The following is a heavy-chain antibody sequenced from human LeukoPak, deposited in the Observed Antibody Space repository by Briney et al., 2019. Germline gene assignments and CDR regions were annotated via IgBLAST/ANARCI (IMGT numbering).Heavy chain of an antibody. CDR3: ARDVGT. D-gene: IGHD7-27*01. CDR1: GFTFSSYW. J-gene: IGHJ5*02. CDR2: ISNDESTI. Sequence: GGSLRLSCAASGFTFSSYWMHWVRQAPGKGPVWVSLISNDESTIIYADSVKGRFTISRDNAKNTLYLQMSSLRAEDTAVYYCARDVGTWGQGTLVTVSS. V-gene: IGHV3-74*01.